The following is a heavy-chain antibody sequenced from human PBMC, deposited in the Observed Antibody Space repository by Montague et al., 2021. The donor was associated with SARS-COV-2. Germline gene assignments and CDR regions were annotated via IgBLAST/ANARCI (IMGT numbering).Heavy chain of an antibody. D-gene: IGHD3-22*01. Sequence: SLRLSCAASGFTFSSYEMNWVRQAPGKELEWVSYISSSGSTIYYADSVKGRFTISRDNAKNSLYLQVNSLRAEDTAVYYCASLNYYDSSGYYSGGTPDEYFQHWGQGALVTVSS. CDR1: GFTFSSYE. V-gene: IGHV3-48*03. J-gene: IGHJ1*01. CDR3: ASLNYYDSSGYYSGGTPDEYFQH. CDR2: ISSSGSTI.